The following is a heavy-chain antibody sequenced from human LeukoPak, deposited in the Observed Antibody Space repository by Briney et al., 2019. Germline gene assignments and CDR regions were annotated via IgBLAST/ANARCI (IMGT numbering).Heavy chain of an antibody. Sequence: GGSLRLSCAASGFTFYNYAMSWVRQAPGKGLEWVAAIGGAGISTFYPDSVKGRFTISRDNSRNVLFLQMNNVRAEDTAVYFCAKSPRGYQMYFDFWGQGTLVTVSS. D-gene: IGHD5-12*01. V-gene: IGHV3-23*01. CDR3: AKSPRGYQMYFDF. J-gene: IGHJ4*02. CDR2: IGGAGIST. CDR1: GFTFYNYA.